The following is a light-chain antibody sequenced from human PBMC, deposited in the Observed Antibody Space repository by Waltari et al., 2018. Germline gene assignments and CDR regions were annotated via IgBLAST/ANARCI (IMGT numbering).Light chain of an antibody. J-gene: IGLJ2*01. Sequence: QSVLTQPPSTSVTPGQRVTISCSGRTPNIGRNYVYCYQHLPGTAPKLLIYTNDQRPAGVADRFSGSKSGTSASLAISGLQSDDESDYFCAAWDDTLSAVVFGGGTKLTVL. V-gene: IGLV1-47*01. CDR2: TND. CDR1: TPNIGRNY. CDR3: AAWDDTLSAVV.